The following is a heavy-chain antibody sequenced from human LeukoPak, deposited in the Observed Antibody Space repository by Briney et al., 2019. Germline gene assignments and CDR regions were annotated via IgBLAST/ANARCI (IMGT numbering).Heavy chain of an antibody. CDR1: GGSISSYY. CDR3: ASRLFRDAFDI. J-gene: IGHJ3*02. D-gene: IGHD2-21*01. V-gene: IGHV4-59*01. CDR2: IYYSGST. Sequence: SETLSLTCTVSGGSISSYYWSWIRQPPGKGLEWIGYIYYSGSTNYNPSLKSRVTISVDTSKNQFSLKLSSVTAADTAVYYCASRLFRDAFDIWGQGTMVTVSS.